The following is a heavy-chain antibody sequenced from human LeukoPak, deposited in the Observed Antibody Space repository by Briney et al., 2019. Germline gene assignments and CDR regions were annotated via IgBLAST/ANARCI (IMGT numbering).Heavy chain of an antibody. J-gene: IGHJ4*02. CDR3: ARVAVKGIDY. CDR2: IKGDGSEK. D-gene: IGHD2-21*01. V-gene: IGHV3-7*01. CDR1: GFTISNLW. Sequence: GGSLRLSCAASGFTISNLWMAWVRQAPGKGLECVANIKGDGSEKNYVDSVKGRFTISRDDAKNSLYLQMNSLRAEDTAVYYCARVAVKGIDYWGQGTLVTVSS.